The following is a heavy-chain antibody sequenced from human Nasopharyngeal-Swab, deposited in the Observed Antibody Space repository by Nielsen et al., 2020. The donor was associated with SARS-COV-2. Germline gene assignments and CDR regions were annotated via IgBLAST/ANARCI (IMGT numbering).Heavy chain of an antibody. CDR2: IYHSGST. V-gene: IGHV4-38-2*02. CDR3: AREPLGDSGSYYWLGF. CDR1: GYSISSGYY. J-gene: IGHJ4*02. D-gene: IGHD1-26*01. Sequence: SETLSLTCAVSGYSISSGYYWGWIRQPPGKGLEWIGSIYHSGSTYYNPSLKSRVTISVDTSKNQFSLKLSSVTAADTAVYYCAREPLGDSGSYYWLGFWGQGTLVTVSS.